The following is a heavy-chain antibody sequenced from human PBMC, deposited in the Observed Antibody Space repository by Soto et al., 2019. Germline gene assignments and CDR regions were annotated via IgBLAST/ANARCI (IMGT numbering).Heavy chain of an antibody. D-gene: IGHD6-19*01. V-gene: IGHV4-4*02. CDR1: GGSISSSNW. Sequence: QVQLQESGPGLVKPSGTLSLTCAVSGGSISSSNWWSWVRQPPGKGLGWIGEINHSGSTNYNPSLXXXVXLSVDKAKSQFSLKLSSVAAADAAVYSCASVGYSSGWGYVALWGQGTLVTVSS. CDR3: ASVGYSSGWGYVAL. J-gene: IGHJ4*02. CDR2: INHSGST.